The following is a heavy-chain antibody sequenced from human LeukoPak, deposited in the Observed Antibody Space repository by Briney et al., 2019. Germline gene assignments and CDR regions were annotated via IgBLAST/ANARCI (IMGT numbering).Heavy chain of an antibody. V-gene: IGHV4-59*08. J-gene: IGHJ4*02. CDR2: ISYSGST. CDR1: GGSISSYY. D-gene: IGHD6-13*01. Sequence: SETLSLTCTVSGGSISSYYWSWIRQPPGKGLEWIGYISYSGSTTYSPSLKSRVTISVDTSKNQFSLKLTSVTAADTAVYYCARHGSSSWYGFDYWGQGTLVTVSS. CDR3: ARHGSSSWYGFDY.